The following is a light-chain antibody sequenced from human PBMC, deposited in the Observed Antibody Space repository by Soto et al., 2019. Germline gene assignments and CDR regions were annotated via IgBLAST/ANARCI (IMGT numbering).Light chain of an antibody. CDR3: QQYAFSSRT. Sequence: ELVLTQSPGTLSLSPGERATLSCRASQDVSSNFLAWYQQKPGQAPRLLIYGASTRATGTPDRFSGRGSGTDFTLTISRLEPEDFAVYYCQQYAFSSRTFGQGTKVDIK. CDR1: QDVSSNF. J-gene: IGKJ1*01. CDR2: GAS. V-gene: IGKV3-20*01.